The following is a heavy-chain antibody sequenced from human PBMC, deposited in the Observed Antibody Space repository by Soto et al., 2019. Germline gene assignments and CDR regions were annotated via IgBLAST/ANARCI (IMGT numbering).Heavy chain of an antibody. D-gene: IGHD3-9*01. Sequence: PSETLSLTCTVSGGSISSGGYYWSWIRQHPGKGLEWIGYIYYSGSTYYNPSLKSRVTISVDTSKNQFSLKLSSVTAADTAVYYCASNQGVILTEDYYYYGMDVWGQGTTVTVSS. CDR2: IYYSGST. CDR1: GGSISSGGYY. J-gene: IGHJ6*02. CDR3: ASNQGVILTEDYYYYGMDV. V-gene: IGHV4-31*03.